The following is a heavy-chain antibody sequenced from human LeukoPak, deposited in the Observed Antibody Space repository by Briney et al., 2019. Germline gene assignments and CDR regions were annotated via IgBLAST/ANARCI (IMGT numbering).Heavy chain of an antibody. Sequence: GGSLGLSCAASGFTFSSYSMNWVRQAPGKGLEWVSSISSSSSYIYYADSVKGRFTISRDNAKNSLYLQMNSLRAEDTAVYYCARERDPDYIVVVVAATHDAFDIWGQGTMVTVSS. CDR3: ARERDPDYIVVVVAATHDAFDI. CDR2: ISSSSSYI. V-gene: IGHV3-21*01. D-gene: IGHD2-15*01. J-gene: IGHJ3*02. CDR1: GFTFSSYS.